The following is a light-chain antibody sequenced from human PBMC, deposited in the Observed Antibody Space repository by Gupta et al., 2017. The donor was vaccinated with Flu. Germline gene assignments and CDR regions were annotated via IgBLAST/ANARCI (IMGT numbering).Light chain of an antibody. CDR3: GTWDNSLSAVV. CDR1: NSNIGENY. Sequence: QAVSTPPPSVSAAPGQQVTISCPGSNSNIGENYVSWYQQLPGTAPKLLIDDNNKRPSGIPDRFSGSKSGTSATLGITGLQTGDEADYYCGTWDNSLSAVVFGGGTKLTVL. CDR2: DNN. V-gene: IGLV1-51*01. J-gene: IGLJ2*01.